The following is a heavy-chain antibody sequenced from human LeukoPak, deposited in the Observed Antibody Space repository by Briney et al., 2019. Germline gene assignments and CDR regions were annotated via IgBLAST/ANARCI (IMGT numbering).Heavy chain of an antibody. Sequence: SETLSLTCTVSGGSISSYYWSWIRQPPGKGLEWIGYIYYSGSTTYNPSLKSRVTISVDTSKNQFSLKLSSVTAADTAVYYCARGGYSYGYYYYGMDVWGQGTTVTVSS. CDR3: ARGGYSYGYYYYGMDV. J-gene: IGHJ6*02. CDR2: IYYSGST. D-gene: IGHD5-18*01. CDR1: GGSISSYY. V-gene: IGHV4-59*12.